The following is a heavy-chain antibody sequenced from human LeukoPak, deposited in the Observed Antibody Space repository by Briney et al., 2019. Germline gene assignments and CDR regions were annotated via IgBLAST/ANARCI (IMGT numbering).Heavy chain of an antibody. CDR2: IYHSGST. CDR1: GGSFSGYY. Sequence: PSETLSLTCAVYGGSFSGYYWGWIRQPPGKGLEWMGSIYHSGSTYYNPSLKSRVTISVDTSKNQFSLKLSSVTAADTAVYYCARDLSAIIAYYFDYWGQGTLVTVSS. V-gene: IGHV4-38-2*02. J-gene: IGHJ4*02. D-gene: IGHD2/OR15-2a*01. CDR3: ARDLSAIIAYYFDY.